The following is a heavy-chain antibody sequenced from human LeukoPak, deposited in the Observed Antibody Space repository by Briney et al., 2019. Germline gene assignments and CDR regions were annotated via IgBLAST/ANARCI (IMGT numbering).Heavy chain of an antibody. CDR1: GFIFSSYS. CDR3: ARDTRGLVRGVIIYFDY. CDR2: ISSSSSYI. J-gene: IGHJ4*02. Sequence: GGSLRLSCAASGFIFSSYSMSWVRQAPGKGLEWVSSISSSSSYIYYADSVKGRFTISRDNAKNSLYLQMNSLRAEDTAVYYCARDTRGLVRGVIIYFDYWGQGTLVTVSS. V-gene: IGHV3-21*01. D-gene: IGHD3-10*01.